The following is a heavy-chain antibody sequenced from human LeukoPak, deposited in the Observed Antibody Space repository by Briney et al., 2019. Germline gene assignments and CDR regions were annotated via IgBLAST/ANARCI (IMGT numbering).Heavy chain of an antibody. V-gene: IGHV4-34*01. CDR3: ARQGWSGAFDI. Sequence: SETLSLTCAVYGGSFSGYYWSWIRQTPGKGLEWIGEINHSGSTNYNPSLKSRITISVDTSKNQFSLKVSSVIAADTAVYYCARQGWSGAFDIWGQGTMVTVSS. J-gene: IGHJ3*02. CDR2: INHSGST. D-gene: IGHD2-15*01. CDR1: GGSFSGYY.